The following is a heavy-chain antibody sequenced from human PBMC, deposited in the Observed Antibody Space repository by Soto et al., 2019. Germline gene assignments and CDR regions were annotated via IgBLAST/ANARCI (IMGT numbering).Heavy chain of an antibody. CDR2: IYYSGIT. Sequence: WTRIRQHPGKGLEWIGYIYYSGITYYNPSLKSRVTISVDTSKNQFSLKLSSVTAADTAVYYCAREPLDWGQGTLVTVSS. J-gene: IGHJ4*02. CDR3: AREPLD. V-gene: IGHV4-31*02.